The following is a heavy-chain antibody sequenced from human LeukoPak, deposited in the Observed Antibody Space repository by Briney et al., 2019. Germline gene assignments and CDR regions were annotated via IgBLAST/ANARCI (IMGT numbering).Heavy chain of an antibody. CDR1: GFTFRSND. CDR3: ARGRRGAASGIDPLFDL. D-gene: IGHD6-13*01. V-gene: IGHV3-13*01. CDR2: IGTGGDT. J-gene: IGHJ4*02. Sequence: GGSLRLSCAASGFTFRSNDMHWVRQATGKRLGWVSAIGTGGDTHYSDSVKGRFTISKENARSSLYLQMNSLRAEDTAVYYCARGRRGAASGIDPLFDLWGQGTLVTVSS.